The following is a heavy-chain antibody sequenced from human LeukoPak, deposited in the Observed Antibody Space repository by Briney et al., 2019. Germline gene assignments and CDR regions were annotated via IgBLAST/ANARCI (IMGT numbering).Heavy chain of an antibody. CDR1: GYTFTGYY. Sequence: ASVKVSCKASGYTFTGYYMHWVRQAPGQGLEWMGWINPNSGGTNYAQKFQGRVTMTRDTSISTAYMELSRLRSEDTAVYYCARGFSHYDILTGYFDYWGQGTLVTVSS. CDR2: INPNSGGT. CDR3: ARGFSHYDILTGYFDY. J-gene: IGHJ4*02. V-gene: IGHV1-2*02. D-gene: IGHD3-9*01.